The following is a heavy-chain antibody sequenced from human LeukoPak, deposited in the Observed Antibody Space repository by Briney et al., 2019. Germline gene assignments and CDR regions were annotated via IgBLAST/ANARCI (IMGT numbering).Heavy chain of an antibody. D-gene: IGHD6-6*01. CDR1: GFTFSSYG. V-gene: IGHV3-33*01. J-gene: IGHJ4*02. CDR3: ASYSSSSIAEY. CDR2: IWYDGSNA. Sequence: PGGSLRLSCAASGFTFSSYGMHWARQAPGKGLEWVAVIWYDGSNAYYADSVKGRFTISRDNSKNTVYLQMNSLRAEDTAVYYCASYSSSSIAEYWGQGTLVTVSS.